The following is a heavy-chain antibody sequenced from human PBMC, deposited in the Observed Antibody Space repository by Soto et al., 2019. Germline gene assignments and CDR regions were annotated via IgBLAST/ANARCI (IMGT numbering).Heavy chain of an antibody. CDR3: ARDHTSCYYDSSGYPWY. Sequence: GGSLRLSCAASGFTFSSYSMNWVRQAPGKGLEWVSYISSSSSTIYYADSVKGRFTISRDNAKNSLYLQMNSLRDEDTAVYYCARDHTSCYYDSSGYPWYRGIGSMGTVSS. CDR2: ISSSSSTI. CDR1: GFTFSSYS. J-gene: IGHJ4*01. V-gene: IGHV3-48*02. D-gene: IGHD3-22*01.